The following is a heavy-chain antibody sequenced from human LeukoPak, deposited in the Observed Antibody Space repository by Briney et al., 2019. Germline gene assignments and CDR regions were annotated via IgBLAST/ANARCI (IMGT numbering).Heavy chain of an antibody. CDR3: ARGGGAYCGGDCFRAFDI. CDR2: INWNGGST. V-gene: IGHV3-20*04. D-gene: IGHD2-21*02. CDR1: GFTFDDYG. Sequence: GGSLRLSCAASGFTFDDYGMSWVRQAPGKGLEWVSGINWNGGSTGYADSVKGRFTISRDNAKNSLYLQMNSLRAEDTALYYCARGGGAYCGGDCFRAFDIWDQGTMVTVSP. J-gene: IGHJ3*02.